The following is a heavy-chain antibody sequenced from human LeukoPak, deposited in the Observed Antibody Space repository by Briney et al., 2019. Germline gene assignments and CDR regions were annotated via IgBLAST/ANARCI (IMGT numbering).Heavy chain of an antibody. CDR2: ISWNGGSI. V-gene: IGHV3-9*01. D-gene: IGHD3-22*01. J-gene: IGHJ3*02. CDR1: GFTFDDYA. CDR3: AKGRIVVVTDAFDI. Sequence: GGSLGLSCAASGFTFDDYAMHWVRQAPGKGLEWVSGISWNGGSIGYADSVKGRFTISRDNAKNSLYLQMNSLRAEDTALYYCAKGRIVVVTDAFDIWGQGTMVTVSS.